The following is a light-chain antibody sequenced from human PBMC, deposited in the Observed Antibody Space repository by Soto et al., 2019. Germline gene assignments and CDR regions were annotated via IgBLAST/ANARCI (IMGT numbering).Light chain of an antibody. CDR3: SSFTSGSTL. CDR1: SSNIGAFYD. Sequence: QSVLTQPPSVSGAPGQRVTISCTGTSSNIGAFYDVHWYQQVPGTAPKLLIYGNIHRPSGVPDRFSGSKSGTSASLAITGLQAEDEADYYCSSFTSGSTLFGTGTKLTVL. V-gene: IGLV1-40*01. J-gene: IGLJ1*01. CDR2: GNI.